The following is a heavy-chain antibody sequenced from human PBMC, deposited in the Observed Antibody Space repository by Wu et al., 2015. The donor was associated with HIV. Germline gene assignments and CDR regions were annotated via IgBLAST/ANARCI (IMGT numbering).Heavy chain of an antibody. Sequence: QVQLMQSGAEVKKPGASVKVSCKAPGNTFSNYYIHWVRQAPGQGLEWMGIINPSGDSTSFAQKFQGRVTMTRDTSTSTVYMELRNLRSEDTAVYYCARDRVASAYYGMDVWGQGTTVTVPS. J-gene: IGHJ6*02. CDR1: GNTFSNYY. D-gene: IGHD5-12*01. V-gene: IGHV1-46*01. CDR2: INPSGDST. CDR3: ARDRVASAYYGMDV.